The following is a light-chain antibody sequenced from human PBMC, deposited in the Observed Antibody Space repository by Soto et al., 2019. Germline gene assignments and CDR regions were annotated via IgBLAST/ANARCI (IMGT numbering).Light chain of an antibody. J-gene: IGKJ2*01. CDR2: DAS. CDR1: QSISSW. CDR3: QQYNSYT. V-gene: IGKV1-5*01. Sequence: DIQMTQSPSTLSASVGDRVTITCWASQSISSWLAWYQQNPGKAPKLLSYDASSLESGVPSRFSGSGSGTEFTLTISSLQPDDFATYYCQQYNSYTFGQWTKLEIK.